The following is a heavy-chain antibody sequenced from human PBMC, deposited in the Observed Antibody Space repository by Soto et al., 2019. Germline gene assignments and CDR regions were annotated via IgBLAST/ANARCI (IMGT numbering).Heavy chain of an antibody. D-gene: IGHD1-26*01. CDR1: GFSVSTNY. CDR2: IYSGGST. V-gene: IGHV3-53*01. CDR3: ARGSGSLYYFDF. J-gene: IGHJ4*02. Sequence: GSLRLSCAASGFSVSTNYMTWVRQAPGKGLEWVSVIYSGGSTYYADSVKGRFTISRDNSKNTLHLQMNSLRAEDTAVYYCARGSGSLYYFDFWGRGTLVTVSS.